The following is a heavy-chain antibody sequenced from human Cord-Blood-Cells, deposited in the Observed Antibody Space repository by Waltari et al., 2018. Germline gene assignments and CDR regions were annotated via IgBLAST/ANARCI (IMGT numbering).Heavy chain of an antibody. Sequence: EVQLLESGGGLVQPGGSLRLSCAASGFTFRSYAMCLVRQAPGKGLEWVSAISGSGGSTYYADSVKGRFTISRDNSKKTLYLQMNSLRAEDTAVYYCAKDKGYGSGSYFDYWGQGTLVTVSS. CDR2: ISGSGGST. CDR1: GFTFRSYA. CDR3: AKDKGYGSGSYFDY. V-gene: IGHV3-23*01. D-gene: IGHD3-10*01. J-gene: IGHJ4*02.